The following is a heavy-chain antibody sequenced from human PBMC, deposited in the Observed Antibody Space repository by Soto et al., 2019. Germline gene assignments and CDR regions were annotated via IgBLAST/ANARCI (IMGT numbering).Heavy chain of an antibody. CDR3: ARDSGYGSGGSVNHYLDY. J-gene: IGHJ4*01. CDR1: CGSINSASYH. D-gene: IGHD3-10*01. CDR2: IFYTGST. V-gene: IGHV4-31*03. Sequence: SETLSLTCSVSCGSINSASYHWSWLRQHPGKGLEFIGYIFYTGSTYYNPSLETRVTISVDTSKNHVSLRLNAVTAEDTAVYYCARDSGYGSGGSVNHYLDYWGHGTLVTVSS.